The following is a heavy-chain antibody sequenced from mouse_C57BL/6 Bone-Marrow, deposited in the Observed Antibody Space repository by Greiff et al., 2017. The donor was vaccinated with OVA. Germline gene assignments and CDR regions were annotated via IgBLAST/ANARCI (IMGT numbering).Heavy chain of an antibody. CDR3: TRGYDYSWFAY. D-gene: IGHD2-4*01. V-gene: IGHV5-9-1*02. Sequence: EVMLVESGEGLVKPGGSLKLSCAASGFTFSSYAMSWVRQTPEKRLEWVAYISSGGDFIYYADTVKGRFTLSRDNARNTLYLQMSSLKSEDTAMDYCTRGYDYSWFAYWGQGTLVTVSA. CDR2: ISSGGDFI. J-gene: IGHJ3*01. CDR1: GFTFSSYA.